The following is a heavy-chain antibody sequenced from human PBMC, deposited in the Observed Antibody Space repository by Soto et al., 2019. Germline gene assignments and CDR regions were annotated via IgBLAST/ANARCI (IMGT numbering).Heavy chain of an antibody. Sequence: SSETLSLTCTVSGGSISGYYWNWIRQPPGKGPEWIGYIYYSGSTNYNPSLKSRVTISIDTSKNQFSLNLTSVTAADTAIYYCARHGSSTVVVPDYWGQGTLVTVSS. CDR3: ARHGSSTVVVPDY. J-gene: IGHJ4*02. CDR1: GGSISGYY. D-gene: IGHD4-17*01. V-gene: IGHV4-59*08. CDR2: IYYSGST.